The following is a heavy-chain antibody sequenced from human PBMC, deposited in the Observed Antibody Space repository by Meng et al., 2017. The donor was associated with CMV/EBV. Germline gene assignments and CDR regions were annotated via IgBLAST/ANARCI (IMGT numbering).Heavy chain of an antibody. V-gene: IGHV3-33*01. Sequence: GGSLRLSCEASGFIFSSYGMHWVRQAPGKGLEWVAVIWYDGSNKYYADSVKGRFTISRDNSKNTLYLQMNSLRSDDTAVYYCARSSPSLPSGGGDSYDAFDIWGQGTMVTVSS. CDR3: ARSSPSLPSGGGDSYDAFDI. J-gene: IGHJ3*02. CDR2: IWYDGSNK. D-gene: IGHD2-21*01. CDR1: GFIFSSYG.